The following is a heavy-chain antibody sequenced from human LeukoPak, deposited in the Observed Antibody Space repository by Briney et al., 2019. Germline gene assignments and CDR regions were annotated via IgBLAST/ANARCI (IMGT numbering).Heavy chain of an antibody. D-gene: IGHD4-23*01. V-gene: IGHV4-59*01. CDR2: IYFGGTT. Sequence: SETLSLTCSVSGGSLKNYYWSRIRQPPGKGLEWLGNIYFGGTTDYNSSLKSRLTISVDTFKNQLSLNLQSVTAADTATYYCARHRSDTGGKKGVNWFDPWGQGTLVTVSS. J-gene: IGHJ5*02. CDR3: ARHRSDTGGKKGVNWFDP. CDR1: GGSLKNYY.